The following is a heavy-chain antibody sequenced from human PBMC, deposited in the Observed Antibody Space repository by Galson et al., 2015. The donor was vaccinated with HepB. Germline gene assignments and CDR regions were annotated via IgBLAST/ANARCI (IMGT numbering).Heavy chain of an antibody. V-gene: IGHV3-53*04. CDR3: ARVSSFWSGSGSYAFDI. D-gene: IGHD3-10*01. J-gene: IGHJ3*02. CDR1: GFTVSSNY. Sequence: SLRLSCAASGFTVSSNYMSWVRQAPGKGLEWVSVICSGGSTYYADSVKGRFTISRHNSKNTLYLQMNSLRAEDTAVYYCARVSSFWSGSGSYAFDIWGQGTMVTVSS. CDR2: ICSGGST.